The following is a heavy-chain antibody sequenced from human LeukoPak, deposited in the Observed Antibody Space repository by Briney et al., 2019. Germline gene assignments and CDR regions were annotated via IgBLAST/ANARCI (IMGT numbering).Heavy chain of an antibody. J-gene: IGHJ4*02. Sequence: GGSLRLSCAASGFTFSRYEMNWVRQAPGKGLEWISYISTSGSTTYYVDSVKGRFTVSRDNAKNSLYLQMGSLRAEDTAVYYCARDLEEDRGANDYWGQGTLVTVSS. D-gene: IGHD1-26*01. CDR2: ISTSGSTT. CDR1: GFTFSRYE. CDR3: ARDLEEDRGANDY. V-gene: IGHV3-48*03.